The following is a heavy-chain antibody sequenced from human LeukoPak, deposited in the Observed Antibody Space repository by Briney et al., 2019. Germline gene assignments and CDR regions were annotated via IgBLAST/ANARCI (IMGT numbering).Heavy chain of an antibody. D-gene: IGHD5-12*01. J-gene: IGHJ3*02. CDR3: ARHGGESIVAMILHAFDI. Sequence: SETLSLTCTVSGGSISSYSWSWIRQPPGKGLEWIGSIFYSGSTNYNPSLKSRVTMSVDTSKNQFSLKLSSVTAADTAVYYCARHGGESIVAMILHAFDIWGQGTMVTVSS. V-gene: IGHV4-59*08. CDR2: IFYSGST. CDR1: GGSISSYS.